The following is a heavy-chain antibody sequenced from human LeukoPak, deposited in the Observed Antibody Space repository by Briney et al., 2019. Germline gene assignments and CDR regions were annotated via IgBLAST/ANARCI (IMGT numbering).Heavy chain of an antibody. V-gene: IGHV4-61*02. D-gene: IGHD5-18*01. CDR3: AREGYSYGRMYYFDY. CDR2: IYTSGST. CDR1: GGSISSGVYY. Sequence: SQTLSLTCTVSGGSISSGVYYWSWIRQPAGKGLEWIGRIYTSGSTNYNPSLKSRVTISVDTSKNQFSLKLSSVTAADTAVYYCAREGYSYGRMYYFDYWGQGTLVTVSS. J-gene: IGHJ4*02.